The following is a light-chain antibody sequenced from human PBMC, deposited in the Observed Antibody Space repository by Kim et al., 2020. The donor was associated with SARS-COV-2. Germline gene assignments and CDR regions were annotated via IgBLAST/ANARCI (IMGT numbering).Light chain of an antibody. V-gene: IGKV1-39*01. Sequence: DIQMTQSPSSLSASVGDRVTITCQASQSIHSRLNWYQQRPGKAPNPLIDAASNLQSGVPSRFSGSGSGTEFTLTISNLQPEDFGSYYCQQNNRNPRTFGGGTKVDIK. CDR3: QQNNRNPRT. CDR1: QSIHSR. J-gene: IGKJ4*01. CDR2: AAS.